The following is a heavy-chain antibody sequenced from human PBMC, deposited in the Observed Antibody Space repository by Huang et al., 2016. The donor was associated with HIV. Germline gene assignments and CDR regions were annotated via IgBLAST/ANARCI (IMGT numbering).Heavy chain of an antibody. D-gene: IGHD6-13*01. J-gene: IGHJ4*02. V-gene: IGHV3-48*01. CDR3: ARGYSSSWLYN. CDR1: GFSFSSCN. Sequence: EEQLVESGGGLVQPGGSLRLSVEASGFSFSSCNMNWVRQATGKGLEWLSYISETGSVITYADSVKGRFTVSRDNAKNSLYLQMDSLRAEDTAVYYCARGYSSSWLYNWGQGTLVTVSS. CDR2: ISETGSVI.